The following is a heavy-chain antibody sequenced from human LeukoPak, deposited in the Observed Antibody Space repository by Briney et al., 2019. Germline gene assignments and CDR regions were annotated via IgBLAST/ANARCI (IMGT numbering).Heavy chain of an antibody. CDR3: ARDHRYSGSYYFDY. V-gene: IGHV3-7*03. D-gene: IGHD1-26*01. J-gene: IGHJ4*02. CDR1: GFTFSSYW. Sequence: GGSLRLSCEASGFTFSSYWMSWVRQAPGKGLEWVANIKTDGSEKYYVDSVKGRFTISRDNAKNSLYLQMNSLRAEDTAAYYCARDHRYSGSYYFDYWGQGTLVTVSS. CDR2: IKTDGSEK.